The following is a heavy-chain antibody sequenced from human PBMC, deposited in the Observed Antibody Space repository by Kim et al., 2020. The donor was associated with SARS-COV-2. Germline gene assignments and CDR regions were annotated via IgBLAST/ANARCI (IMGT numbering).Heavy chain of an antibody. V-gene: IGHV4-59*01. CDR1: GGSISSYY. CDR3: ARVEVNYGGNWFDP. D-gene: IGHD4-17*01. Sequence: SETLSLTCTVSGGSISSYYWSWIRQPPGKGLEWIGYIYYSGSTNYNPSLKSRVTISVDTSKNQFSLKLSSVTAADTAVYYCARVEVNYGGNWFDPWGQGTLVTVSS. CDR2: IYYSGST. J-gene: IGHJ5*02.